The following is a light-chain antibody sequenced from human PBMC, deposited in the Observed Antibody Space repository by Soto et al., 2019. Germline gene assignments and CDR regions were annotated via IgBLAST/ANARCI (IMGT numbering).Light chain of an antibody. V-gene: IGKV3-20*01. Sequence: EIVLTQSPGTVSLSPGERATLSCRASQSVSSYLAWYQQKPVRAPRLLIYGASSRVACILDRFTDSGSGTGFTLTINSLEPEDCGGYVCQQHGTSSLTSGGGTQVEIK. CDR3: QQHGTSSLT. CDR1: QSVSSY. J-gene: IGKJ4*01. CDR2: GAS.